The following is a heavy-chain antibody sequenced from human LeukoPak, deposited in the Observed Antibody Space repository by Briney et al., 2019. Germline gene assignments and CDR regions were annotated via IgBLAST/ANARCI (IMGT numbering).Heavy chain of an antibody. CDR3: ASPGRYNWNEMGY. Sequence: PGGSLRLSCAASGSTFSSYWMHWVRQAPGKGLVWVSRINSDGSSTSYADSVKGRFTISRDNAKNTLYLQMNSLRAEGTAVYYCASPGRYNWNEMGYWGQGTLVTVSS. V-gene: IGHV3-74*01. J-gene: IGHJ4*02. CDR1: GSTFSSYW. CDR2: INSDGSST. D-gene: IGHD1-1*01.